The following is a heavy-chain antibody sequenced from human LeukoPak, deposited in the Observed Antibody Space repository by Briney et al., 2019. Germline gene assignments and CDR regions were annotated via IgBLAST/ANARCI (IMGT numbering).Heavy chain of an antibody. D-gene: IGHD2-2*01. Sequence: SETLSLTCTVSGGSISSGGYYWSWIRQHPGKGLEWIGYIYYSGSTYYNPSLKSRLTISVDTSKNQFSLRLSSVTAADTAVYFCARYYCSATNCPGIDYWGQGTLVTVSS. CDR3: ARYYCSATNCPGIDY. V-gene: IGHV4-30-4*08. CDR2: IYYSGST. J-gene: IGHJ4*02. CDR1: GGSISSGGYY.